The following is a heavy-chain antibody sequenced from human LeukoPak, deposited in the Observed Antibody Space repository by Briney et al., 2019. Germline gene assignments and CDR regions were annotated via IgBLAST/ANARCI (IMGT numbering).Heavy chain of an antibody. D-gene: IGHD2-2*01. CDR1: GFTFSTYG. Sequence: GGSLRLSCAASGFTFSTYGMYWVRQAPGKGLEWVATIWSDGSNKYYAGSVKGRFTISRDTSKNTLYLQMNSLRAEDTAVYYCASVCSGTSCHFDYWGQGTLVTVSS. J-gene: IGHJ4*02. CDR3: ASVCSGTSCHFDY. CDR2: IWSDGSNK. V-gene: IGHV3-33*01.